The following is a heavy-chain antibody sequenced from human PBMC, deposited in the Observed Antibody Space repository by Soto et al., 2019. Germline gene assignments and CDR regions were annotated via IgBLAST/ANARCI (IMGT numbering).Heavy chain of an antibody. V-gene: IGHV5-51*01. CDR2: IYPSDSDT. Sequence: PGESLKISCKGSGYSFSTFWIGWVRQMPGKGLEWMGIIYPSDSDTRYSRSFQGQVTISADKSSRTAYLQWSSLKASDSAMYYCARLPQDYYYHGMDVWGQGTKVTVSS. CDR1: GYSFSTFW. CDR3: ARLPQDYYYHGMDV. J-gene: IGHJ6*02.